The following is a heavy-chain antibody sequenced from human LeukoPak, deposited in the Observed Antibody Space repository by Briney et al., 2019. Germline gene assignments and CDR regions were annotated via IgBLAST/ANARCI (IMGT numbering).Heavy chain of an antibody. CDR3: ARSSSRWGGFDY. J-gene: IGHJ4*02. V-gene: IGHV4-59*08. CDR2: IYYSGST. D-gene: IGHD6-13*01. Sequence: PSETLSLTCTVSGGSISSYYWSWIRQPPGKGLEWIGYIYYSGSTNYNPSLKSRVTISVDTSKNQFSLKLSSVTAADTAVYYCARSSSRWGGFDYWGQGTLVTVSS. CDR1: GGSISSYY.